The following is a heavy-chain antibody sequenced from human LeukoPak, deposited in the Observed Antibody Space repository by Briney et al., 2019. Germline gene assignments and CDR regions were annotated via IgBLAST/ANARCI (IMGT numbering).Heavy chain of an antibody. J-gene: IGHJ6*02. CDR2: IYYSGSA. V-gene: IGHV4-39*01. Sequence: PSETLSLTCTVSGGSISSSSYYGGWIRQPPGKGLEWIGSIYYSGSAYYNPSLKSRVTISVDTSKNQFSLKLSSVTAADTAVYYCARHDRVHHCSSTRRCRWGYYGMDVWGQGTTVTVSS. CDR3: ARHDRVHHCSSTRRCRWGYYGMDV. CDR1: GGSISSSSYY. D-gene: IGHD2-2*01.